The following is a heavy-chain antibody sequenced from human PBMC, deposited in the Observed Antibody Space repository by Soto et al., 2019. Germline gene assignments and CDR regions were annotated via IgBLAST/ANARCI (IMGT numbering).Heavy chain of an antibody. V-gene: IGHV1-69*01. D-gene: IGHD3-10*01. J-gene: IGHJ6*02. CDR3: ASLPGFYYRSGYGMDV. CDR1: GGTFRSNA. CDR2: LIPIFGTT. Sequence: QVQLVQSGTEVKKPGSSVKVSCKASGGTFRSNAISWVRQAPGQGLEWMGGLIPIFGTTNYAQKFQGRVTITADEFASIAYMDLSSLRSDHTAVYYCASLPGFYYRSGYGMDVWGQGTTVTVSS.